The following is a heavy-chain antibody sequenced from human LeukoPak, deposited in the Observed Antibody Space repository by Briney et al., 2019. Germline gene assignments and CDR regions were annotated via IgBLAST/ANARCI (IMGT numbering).Heavy chain of an antibody. J-gene: IGHJ4*02. D-gene: IGHD3-10*01. CDR2: ISGSGGST. Sequence: GGSLRLSCAASGFTFSSYAMSWVRQAPGKGLEWVSAISGSGGSTYYADSVKGRFTISRDNSKNTLYLQMNSLRAEDTAVYYCAKSSRGSLLPPLDYWGQGTLVTVSS. CDR1: GFTFSSYA. CDR3: AKSSRGSLLPPLDY. V-gene: IGHV3-23*01.